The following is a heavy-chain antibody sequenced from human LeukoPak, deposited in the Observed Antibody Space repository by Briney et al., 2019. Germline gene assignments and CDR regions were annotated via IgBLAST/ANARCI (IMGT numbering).Heavy chain of an antibody. V-gene: IGHV3-30*02. D-gene: IGHD6-13*01. CDR2: IRYDGSNK. J-gene: IGHJ4*02. CDR1: GFTFSSYG. CDR3: AKDRIAAAGH. Sequence: PGGSLRLPCAASGFTFSSYGMHWVRQAPGKGLEWVAFIRYDGSNKYYADSVKGRFTISRDNSKNTLYLQMNSLRAEDTAVYYCAKDRIAAAGHWGQGTLVTVSS.